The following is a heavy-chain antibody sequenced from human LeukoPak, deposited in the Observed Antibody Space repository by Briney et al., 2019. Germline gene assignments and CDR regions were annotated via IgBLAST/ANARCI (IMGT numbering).Heavy chain of an antibody. CDR1: GGSISSSSYY. CDR3: ARDEIGRPDY. D-gene: IGHD2/OR15-2a*01. V-gene: IGHV4-39*07. J-gene: IGHJ4*02. Sequence: SETLSLTCIVSGGSISSSSYYWGWIRQPPGKGLEWIGSIYYSGSTYYNPSLKSRVTISVDTSKNQFSLKLSSVTAADTAVYYCARDEIGRPDYWGQGTLVTVSS. CDR2: IYYSGST.